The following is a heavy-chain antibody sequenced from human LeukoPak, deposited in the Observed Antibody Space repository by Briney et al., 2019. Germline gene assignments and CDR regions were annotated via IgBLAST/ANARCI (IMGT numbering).Heavy chain of an antibody. CDR2: INHSGST. Sequence: SETLSLTCAVYGGSFSGYYWSWIRQPPGKGLEWIGEINHSGSTNYNPSLKSRVTISVDTSKNQFSLKLSSVTAADTAVYYCARGLFIFVDTAMARASAPFDYWGQGTLVTVSS. CDR3: ARGLFIFVDTAMARASAPFDY. J-gene: IGHJ4*02. D-gene: IGHD5-18*01. V-gene: IGHV4-34*01. CDR1: GGSFSGYY.